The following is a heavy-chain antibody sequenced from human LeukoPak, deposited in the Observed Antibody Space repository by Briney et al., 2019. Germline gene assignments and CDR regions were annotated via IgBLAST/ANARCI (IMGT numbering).Heavy chain of an antibody. CDR2: ISGSGTNT. D-gene: IGHD6-19*01. J-gene: IGHJ4*02. Sequence: GGSLRLSCAASGFTFSSYAMSWVRQAPGKGLEWVSAISGSGTNTEYADSVKGRFTISRDNSKNTLYLQMNSLRAEDTAVYYCARTPYSSGWYFAFDYWGQGTLVTVSS. V-gene: IGHV3-23*01. CDR3: ARTPYSSGWYFAFDY. CDR1: GFTFSSYA.